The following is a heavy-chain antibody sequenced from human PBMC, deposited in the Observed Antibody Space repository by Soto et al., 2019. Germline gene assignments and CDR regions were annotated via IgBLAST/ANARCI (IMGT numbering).Heavy chain of an antibody. Sequence: QVQLVQSGAEVKKPGSSVKVSCKASGGTFSSYAISWVRQAPGQGLEWMGGIIPIFGTANYAQKFQGRVTITADESTSTAYLELSSLRSDDTSVYYCARPIAAAGINAFDIWGQGTMVTVSS. CDR3: ARPIAAAGINAFDI. V-gene: IGHV1-69*01. CDR1: GGTFSSYA. J-gene: IGHJ3*02. CDR2: IIPIFGTA. D-gene: IGHD6-13*01.